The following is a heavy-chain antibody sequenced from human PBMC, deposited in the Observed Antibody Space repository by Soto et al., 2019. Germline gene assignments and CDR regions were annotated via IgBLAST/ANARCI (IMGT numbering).Heavy chain of an antibody. V-gene: IGHV3-23*01. J-gene: IGHJ6*02. CDR3: AKLEMATNNYYYYGMDV. D-gene: IGHD5-12*01. Sequence: GGSLRLSCAASGFTFSSYAMSWVRQAPGKGLEWVSAISGSGGSTYYADSVKGRFTISRDNSKNTLHLQMNSLRAEDTAVYYCAKLEMATNNYYYYGMDVWGQGTTVTVSS. CDR1: GFTFSSYA. CDR2: ISGSGGST.